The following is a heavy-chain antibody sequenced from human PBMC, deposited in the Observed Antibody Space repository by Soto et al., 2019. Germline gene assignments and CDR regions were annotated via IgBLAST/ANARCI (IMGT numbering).Heavy chain of an antibody. CDR2: IYYSGST. V-gene: IGHV4-39*01. Sequence: PSETLSLTCTVSGGSISSSSYYWGWIRQPPGKGLEWIGSIYYSGSTYYNPSLKSRVTISVDTSKNQFSLKLSSVTAADTAVYYCATPGSYSNYEFPYYYYMDVWGKGTTVTVSS. J-gene: IGHJ6*03. D-gene: IGHD4-4*01. CDR1: GGSISSSSYY. CDR3: ATPGSYSNYEFPYYYYMDV.